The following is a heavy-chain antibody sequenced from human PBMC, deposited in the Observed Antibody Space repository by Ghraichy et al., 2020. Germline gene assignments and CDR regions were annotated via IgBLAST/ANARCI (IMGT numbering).Heavy chain of an antibody. CDR2: ISGSGGST. D-gene: IGHD3-3*01. J-gene: IGHJ6*02. Sequence: GGSLRLSCAASGFTFSSYAMSWVRQAPGKGLEWVSAISGSGGSTYYADSVKGRFTISRDNSKNTLYLQMNSLRAEDTAVYYCAKEVILGDFWSGYPNYGMDVWGQGTTVTVSS. V-gene: IGHV3-23*01. CDR1: GFTFSSYA. CDR3: AKEVILGDFWSGYPNYGMDV.